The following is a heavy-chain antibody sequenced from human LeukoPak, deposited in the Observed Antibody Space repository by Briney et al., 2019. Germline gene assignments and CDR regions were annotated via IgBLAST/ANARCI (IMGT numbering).Heavy chain of an antibody. V-gene: IGHV3-53*01. CDR1: GFTFSRYA. CDR2: IYSGGST. Sequence: SGGSLRLSCAASGFTFSRYAMSWVRQAPGKGLEWVSVIYSGGSTYYADSVKGRFTISRDNSKNTLYLQMNSLRAEDTAVYYCARAVGYSGYVGAFDIWGQGTMVTVSS. CDR3: ARAVGYSGYVGAFDI. D-gene: IGHD5-12*01. J-gene: IGHJ3*02.